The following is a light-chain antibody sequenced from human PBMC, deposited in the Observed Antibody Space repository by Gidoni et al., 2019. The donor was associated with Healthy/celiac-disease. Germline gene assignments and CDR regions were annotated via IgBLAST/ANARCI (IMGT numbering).Light chain of an antibody. Sequence: DIQMTQLPSTLSASVGDRVTITCRDSQSIRSCLAWYQQKPGKAPKLLIYDASSLESGVPSRFSGSGSGTEFTLTISSLQPDDFATYYCQQHYSYSATFGEGTKVEIK. CDR3: QQHYSYSAT. V-gene: IGKV1-5*01. CDR1: QSIRSC. J-gene: IGKJ4*02. CDR2: DAS.